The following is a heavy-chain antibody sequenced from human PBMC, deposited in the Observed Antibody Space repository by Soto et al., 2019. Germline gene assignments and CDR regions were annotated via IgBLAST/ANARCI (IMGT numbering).Heavy chain of an antibody. V-gene: IGHV4-34*01. CDR3: AIGRGDGYNQNWYFDL. D-gene: IGHD3-10*01. CDR2: INNGGSS. J-gene: IGHJ2*01. Sequence: QVHLQQWGAGLLKPSETLSLTCAVYGGSFSGYYWSWIRQPPGKGLEWIGEINNGGSSNYNPSLKSRGSMSVGTSNNQFSLKLTSVTAADAAVYYCAIGRGDGYNQNWYFDLWGRGTLVTVSS. CDR1: GGSFSGYY.